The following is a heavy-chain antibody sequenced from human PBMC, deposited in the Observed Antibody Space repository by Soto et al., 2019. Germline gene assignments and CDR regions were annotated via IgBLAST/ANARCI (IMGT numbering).Heavy chain of an antibody. J-gene: IGHJ4*02. D-gene: IGHD2-8*02. Sequence: QVPLQQWGAGLLKPSETLSLTCAVYGGSFSGYYWTWIRQPPGTGLEWIGEINHSGSTNYNPSLKSRVTIVADTSKHHFSPKLSSVSAADRVVYYCAGDKITGLVDYWGQGTLVTVSS. CDR1: GGSFSGYY. CDR3: AGDKITGLVDY. CDR2: INHSGST. V-gene: IGHV4-34*01.